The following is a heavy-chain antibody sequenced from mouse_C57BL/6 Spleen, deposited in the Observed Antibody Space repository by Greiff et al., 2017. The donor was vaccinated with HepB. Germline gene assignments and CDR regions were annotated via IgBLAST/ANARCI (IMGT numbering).Heavy chain of an antibody. J-gene: IGHJ1*03. D-gene: IGHD1-1*01. V-gene: IGHV1-18*01. Sequence: EVQGVESGPELVKPGASVKIPCKASGYTFTDYNMDWVKQSHGKSLEWIGDINPNNGGTIYNQKFKGKATLTVDKSSSTAYMELRSLTSEDTAVYYCARGSYYYGSSQYFDVWGTGTTVTVSS. CDR3: ARGSYYYGSSQYFDV. CDR1: GYTFTDYN. CDR2: INPNNGGT.